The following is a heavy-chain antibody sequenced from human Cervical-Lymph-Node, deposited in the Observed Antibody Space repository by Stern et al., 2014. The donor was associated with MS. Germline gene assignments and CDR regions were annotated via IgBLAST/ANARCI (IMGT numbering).Heavy chain of an antibody. CDR2: INTNTGIP. J-gene: IGHJ4*02. CDR3: ARLRVGNITRDY. D-gene: IGHD1-26*01. CDR1: GYTFTHSG. V-gene: IGHV7-4-1*02. Sequence: QVQLVQSGPELKKPGASLTVSCKASGYTFTHSGINWVRLPPAPGLAREGWINTNTGIPTYAQAFTGRFVFSFDASVSTAYLHISSLKADDTAIYYCARLRVGNITRDYWGPGTLVTVSS.